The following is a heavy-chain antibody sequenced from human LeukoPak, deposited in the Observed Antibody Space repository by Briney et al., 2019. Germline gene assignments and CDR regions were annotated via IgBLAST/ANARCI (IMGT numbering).Heavy chain of an antibody. J-gene: IGHJ5*02. CDR1: GHTFTGYY. D-gene: IGHD6-13*01. CDR3: ARDLYSSSWYAIHPLFDP. Sequence: ASVKVSCKASGHTFTGYYMHWVRQAPGQGLAWMGWIYPNSGGTNYAQKFQGRVTMTRDTSISTAYMELSRLRSDDTAVYYCARDLYSSSWYAIHPLFDPWGQGTLVTVSS. V-gene: IGHV1-2*02. CDR2: IYPNSGGT.